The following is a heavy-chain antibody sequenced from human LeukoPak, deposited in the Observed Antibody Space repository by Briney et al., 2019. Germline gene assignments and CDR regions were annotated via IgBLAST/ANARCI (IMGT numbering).Heavy chain of an antibody. Sequence: AGGSLRLSCATSGLTFRTTWMHWVRHAPGKGLMWVSRMNGEGTTIDYADSVKGRFTVSRDYAKNTLFLQMNNLRTEDTALYFCATARNFRFEYWGRGSLVIVSA. J-gene: IGHJ4*02. CDR1: GLTFRTTW. CDR3: ATARNFRFEY. CDR2: MNGEGTTI. V-gene: IGHV3-74*01. D-gene: IGHD1-7*01.